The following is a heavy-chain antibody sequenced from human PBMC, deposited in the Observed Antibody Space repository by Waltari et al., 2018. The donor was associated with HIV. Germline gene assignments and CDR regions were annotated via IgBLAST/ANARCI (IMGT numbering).Heavy chain of an antibody. Sequence: EVHLVQSGPAVQKPGATVKISRTGSGYTFTDYYIHWVREAPGKGLEWMGLVDPEDGETVYAEKFQGRLTISADTSAATVSFELTGLRSDDTAIYYCASLAAAVYFDAWGQGTPLSVSS. CDR2: VDPEDGET. V-gene: IGHV1-69-2*01. D-gene: IGHD6-13*01. CDR3: ASLAAAVYFDA. CDR1: GYTFTDYY. J-gene: IGHJ4*02.